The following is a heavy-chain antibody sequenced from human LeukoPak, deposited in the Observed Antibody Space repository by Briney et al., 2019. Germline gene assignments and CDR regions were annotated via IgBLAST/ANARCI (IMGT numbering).Heavy chain of an antibody. Sequence: PGGSLRLSCAASGFTFSSYAMSWVRQAPGKGPEWVSAIFGSGAITYYADSVKGRFTISRDNSKNTLYLQMNSLRAEDTAVYYCAKVGATAYDYWGQGTLVTVSS. J-gene: IGHJ4*02. CDR3: AKVGATAYDY. CDR1: GFTFSSYA. CDR2: IFGSGAIT. D-gene: IGHD1-26*01. V-gene: IGHV3-23*01.